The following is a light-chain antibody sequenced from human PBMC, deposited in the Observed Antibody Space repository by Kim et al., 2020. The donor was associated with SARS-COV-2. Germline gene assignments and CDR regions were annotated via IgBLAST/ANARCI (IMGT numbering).Light chain of an antibody. CDR2: DAS. CDR3: QQRSKWPWT. CDR1: QSVSSY. Sequence: EIVLTQSPATLSLSPGERATLSCRASQSVSSYLAWYQQKPGQAPRLLIYDASNRATGIPARFSGSGSGTDFTLTIRSLEPEDFAVYYCQQRSKWPWTFGQGTKVEIK. J-gene: IGKJ1*01. V-gene: IGKV3-11*01.